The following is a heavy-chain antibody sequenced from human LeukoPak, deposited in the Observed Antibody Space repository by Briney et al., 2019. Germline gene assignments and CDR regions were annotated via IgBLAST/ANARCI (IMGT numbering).Heavy chain of an antibody. D-gene: IGHD2-2*01. V-gene: IGHV3-9*01. CDR3: AKGQGYCSSTSCYSGGYFDY. CDR1: GFTFDDYA. CDR2: ISWNSGSI. Sequence: GGSLRLSCAASGFTFDDYAIHWVRQAPGKGLEWVSGISWNSGSIRYADSVKGRFTISRDNAKNSLYLQMNSLRAEDTALYYCAKGQGYCSSTSCYSGGYFDYWGQGTLVTVSS. J-gene: IGHJ4*02.